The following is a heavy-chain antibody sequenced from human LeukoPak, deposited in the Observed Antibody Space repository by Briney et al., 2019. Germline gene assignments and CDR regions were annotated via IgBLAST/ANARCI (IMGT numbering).Heavy chain of an antibody. CDR1: GFTFSTFW. V-gene: IGHV3-7*01. Sequence: GGSLRLSCAASGFTFSTFWMSWVRQAPGKGLEWVANIKQDGSEKHYVDSVKGRFTISRDNAKNSLFLQMNSLRAEDTAVYFCARVKQQLVRLLGRDTTYYYYYYMDVWGKGTTVTVSS. J-gene: IGHJ6*03. D-gene: IGHD6-13*01. CDR3: ARVKQQLVRLLGRDTTYYYYYYMDV. CDR2: IKQDGSEK.